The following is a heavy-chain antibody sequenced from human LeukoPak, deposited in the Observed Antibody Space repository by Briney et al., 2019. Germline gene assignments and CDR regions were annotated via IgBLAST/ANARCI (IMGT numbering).Heavy chain of an antibody. V-gene: IGHV3-30*04. Sequence: HPGGSLRLSCAASGFTYNNYAMHWVRQAPGKGLEGVALISYDGSSKYYADSVKGRFTISRDNSKNTLYLQMHSLRGEDAAVYYCARGLDSSSWLNWFDPWGQGTLVTVSS. CDR3: ARGLDSSSWLNWFDP. D-gene: IGHD6-13*01. CDR1: GFTYNNYA. CDR2: ISYDGSSK. J-gene: IGHJ5*02.